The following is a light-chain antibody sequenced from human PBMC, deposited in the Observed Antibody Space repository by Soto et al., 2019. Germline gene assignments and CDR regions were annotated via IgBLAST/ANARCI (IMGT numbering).Light chain of an antibody. Sequence: DIVMTPSPDSLAVSLGERATINCKSSQSVLYSSNNKNYLAWYQQKPGQPPKLLIYWASTRESGVPDRFSGSGSGTDFTLTISSLQAEDVAVYYCQQYYSPPATFGQGTRLEIK. CDR1: QSVLYSSNNKNY. V-gene: IGKV4-1*01. CDR2: WAS. J-gene: IGKJ5*01. CDR3: QQYYSPPAT.